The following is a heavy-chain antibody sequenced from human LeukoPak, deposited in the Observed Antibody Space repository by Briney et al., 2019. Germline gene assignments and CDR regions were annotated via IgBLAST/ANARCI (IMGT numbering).Heavy chain of an antibody. CDR1: GFTFSTYA. J-gene: IGHJ4*02. D-gene: IGHD5-12*01. CDR3: AKLRGATINAWYFDY. V-gene: IGHV3-23*01. Sequence: GGSLRLSCAASGFTFSTYAMSWVRQAPGKGLEWVSTISGSGGSTYYADSVKGRFTISRDNSKNTLYLQMNSLRAEDTAVYYCAKLRGATINAWYFDYWGQGTLVTVSS. CDR2: ISGSGGST.